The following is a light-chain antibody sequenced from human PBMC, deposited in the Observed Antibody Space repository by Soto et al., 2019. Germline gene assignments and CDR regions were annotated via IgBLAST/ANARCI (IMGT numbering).Light chain of an antibody. Sequence: DIQLTQSPSFLSASVGDRVTISCRASQGISTYLAWYQQKPGKAPKLLIYAASTLQSGVPSRFSGSASGTEFTLTISSLQPEDFATYYCQQYNNWPPWTFGQGTKVEIK. CDR3: QQYNNWPPWT. J-gene: IGKJ1*01. V-gene: IGKV1-9*01. CDR1: QGISTY. CDR2: AAS.